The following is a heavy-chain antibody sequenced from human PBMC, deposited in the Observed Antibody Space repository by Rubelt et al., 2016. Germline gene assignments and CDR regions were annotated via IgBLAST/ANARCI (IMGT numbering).Heavy chain of an antibody. CDR1: GFTFSNAW. D-gene: IGHD2-15*01. V-gene: IGHV3-48*02. J-gene: IGHJ6*02. Sequence: VQLVESGGGLVKPGGSLRLSCAASGFTFSNAWMSWVRQAPGKGLEWVAYTDKSGRTIYYADSVRGRFPISRDNTKDSLYLQMNSLRDEDTAVYFGARDLVDYGMDVWGQGTTVTVSS. CDR3: ARDLVDYGMDV. CDR2: TDKSGRTI.